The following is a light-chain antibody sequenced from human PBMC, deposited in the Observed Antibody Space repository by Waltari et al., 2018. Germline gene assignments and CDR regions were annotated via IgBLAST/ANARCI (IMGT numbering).Light chain of an antibody. CDR2: GNS. CDR1: SPNIGAGYD. Sequence: QSVLTQPPSVSGAPGQRVTISCTGSSPNIGAGYDVHWYQQLPGTAPKLLIYGNSNRPSGVPDRFSGSKSVNSASLAITGLQAEDEADYYCQSYDSSLSAVVFGGGTKLTVL. V-gene: IGLV1-40*01. J-gene: IGLJ2*01. CDR3: QSYDSSLSAVV.